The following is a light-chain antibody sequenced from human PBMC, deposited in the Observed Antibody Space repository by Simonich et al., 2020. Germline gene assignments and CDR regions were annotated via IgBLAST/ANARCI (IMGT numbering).Light chain of an antibody. CDR3: MQALQTIT. CDR1: QSLLHSNGYNY. V-gene: IGKV2-28*01. CDR2: LGS. J-gene: IGKJ5*01. Sequence: DIVMTQSPLSLPVTPGEPASISCRSMQSLLHSNGYNYLDWYLQKPGQSPQLLIYLGSNRASGGPDRFSGSGSGTDFTLKISRVEAEDVGVYYCMQALQTITFGQGTRLEIK.